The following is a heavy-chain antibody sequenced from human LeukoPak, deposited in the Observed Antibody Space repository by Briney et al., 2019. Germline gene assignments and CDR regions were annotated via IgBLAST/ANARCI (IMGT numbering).Heavy chain of an antibody. CDR3: TRTNPSGYSYGADAFDI. D-gene: IGHD5-18*01. V-gene: IGHV3-49*05. J-gene: IGHJ3*02. CDR2: IRSKAYGGTT. CDR1: GFTFGDYA. Sequence: KSGGSLRLSCTASGFTFGDYATTWFRQAPGKGLEWVGFIRSKAYGGTTEYAASVKGRFTISRDDSKSIAYLQMNSLRTEDTAVYYCTRTNPSGYSYGADAFDIWGQGTMVTVSS.